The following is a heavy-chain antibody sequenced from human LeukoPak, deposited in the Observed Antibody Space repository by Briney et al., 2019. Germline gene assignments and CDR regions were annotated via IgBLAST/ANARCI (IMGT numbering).Heavy chain of an antibody. V-gene: IGHV3-23*01. J-gene: IGHJ4*02. CDR3: ASSGSYYFPFDY. CDR2: ISGSGGST. D-gene: IGHD3-10*01. CDR1: GFTFSSYA. Sequence: PGGSLRLSCAASGFTFSSYAMSWVRQAPGKGLEWVSAISGSGGSTYYADSVKGRFTISRDNSKDTVYLQMNSLRAEDTAIYYCASSGSYYFPFDYWGQGILVTVSS.